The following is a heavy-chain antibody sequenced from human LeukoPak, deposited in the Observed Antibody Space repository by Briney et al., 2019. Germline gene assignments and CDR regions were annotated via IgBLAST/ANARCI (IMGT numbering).Heavy chain of an antibody. D-gene: IGHD5-12*01. CDR1: EFTLSSYD. V-gene: IGHV3-30*03. Sequence: GGSLRLSCAASEFTLSSYDMHWVRQAPGKGLEWVAVISYDGSNKYYADSVKGRFTISRDNSKNTLYLQMDSLRVDDTAVYYCAREVARPNFFDYWGQGTLVTVAS. CDR3: AREVARPNFFDY. J-gene: IGHJ4*02. CDR2: ISYDGSNK.